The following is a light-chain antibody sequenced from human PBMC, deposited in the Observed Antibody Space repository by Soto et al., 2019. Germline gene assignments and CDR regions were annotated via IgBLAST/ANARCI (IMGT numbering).Light chain of an antibody. V-gene: IGKV3-20*01. Sequence: DIVLTQSPGTLSLSPGEIATLSCRASQTVSSSYLAWYQQKPGQAPRLLIYGASSRATGIQDRFSGSGSGTDVTLTISRLEPEDFALYYCQQYGGSPPYTFGQGTKLEIK. CDR3: QQYGGSPPYT. J-gene: IGKJ2*01. CDR1: QTVSSSY. CDR2: GAS.